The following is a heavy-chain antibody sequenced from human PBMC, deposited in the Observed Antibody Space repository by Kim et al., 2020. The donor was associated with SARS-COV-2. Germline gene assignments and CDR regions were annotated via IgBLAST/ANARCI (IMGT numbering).Heavy chain of an antibody. Sequence: GGSLRLSCVASRFTFSAYGMIWLRQAPGRGLEWVSAITHSGINTYYADSVKGRFTISRDNSKNTLYLQMNSLRAEDTAVYFCATDRYCRVVRCVRAPDYWGQGTLVTVSS. CDR1: RFTFSAYG. CDR2: ITHSGINT. V-gene: IGHV3-23*01. D-gene: IGHD2-15*01. J-gene: IGHJ4*02. CDR3: ATDRYCRVVRCVRAPDY.